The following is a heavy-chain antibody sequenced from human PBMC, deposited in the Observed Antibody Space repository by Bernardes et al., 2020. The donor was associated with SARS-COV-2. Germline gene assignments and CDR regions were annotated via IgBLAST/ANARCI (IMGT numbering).Heavy chain of an antibody. CDR2: IQSDGSIT. CDR1: GFTFSSSW. V-gene: IGHV3-74*01. D-gene: IGHD6-6*01. J-gene: IGHJ4*02. Sequence: GGSLRLSCAASGFTFSSSWMHWVRQAPGKGLVWVSGIQSDGSITTYADSVKGRFTISRDNAKNTLYLQMNSLRAEDTAVYYCARGYASLAVYWGQGTLVTV. CDR3: ARGYASLAVY.